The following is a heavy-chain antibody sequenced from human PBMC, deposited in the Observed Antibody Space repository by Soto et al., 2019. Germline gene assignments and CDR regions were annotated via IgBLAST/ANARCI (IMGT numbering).Heavy chain of an antibody. Sequence: SETLSLTCSVSGDSINSGYYWAWVRQSPGKGLEWIGCVYYSGSTSYNPSLESRVAISVDPSKRQFSLKLTSVTAADTAMYYCVRQGIMNWLDPWGQGTLVTVSS. V-gene: IGHV4-39*01. J-gene: IGHJ5*02. CDR2: VYYSGST. CDR3: VRQGIMNWLDP. CDR1: GDSINSGYY.